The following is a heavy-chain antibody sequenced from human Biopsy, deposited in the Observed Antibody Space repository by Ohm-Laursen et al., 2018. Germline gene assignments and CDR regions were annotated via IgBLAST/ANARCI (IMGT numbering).Heavy chain of an antibody. V-gene: IGHV1-2*02. CDR2: INCKTGAT. D-gene: IGHD2-8*01. CDR1: SYTFTDYN. Sequence: SVKVSCKASSYTFTDYNIHWMRQAPGHGLEWLGYINCKTGATNYAQKFQGTATMTRDTSISTAYLALGSLRSADTAIYYCARDPLNGHKHFDYWGQGSLVTVSS. CDR3: ARDPLNGHKHFDY. J-gene: IGHJ4*02.